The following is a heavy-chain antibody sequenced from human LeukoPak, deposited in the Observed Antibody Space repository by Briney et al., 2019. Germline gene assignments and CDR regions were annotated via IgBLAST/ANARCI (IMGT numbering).Heavy chain of an antibody. D-gene: IGHD3-9*01. V-gene: IGHV3-21*01. CDR1: GFTFSSYS. J-gene: IGHJ4*02. Sequence: PGGSLRLSCAASGFTFSSYSMNWVRQAPGKGLEWVSSISSSSSYIYYADSVKGRFTISRGNSKNTLYLQMNSLRAEDTAVYYCAKDTGGYYDILTGYYNRGYFDYWGQGTLVTVSS. CDR2: ISSSSSYI. CDR3: AKDTGGYYDILTGYYNRGYFDY.